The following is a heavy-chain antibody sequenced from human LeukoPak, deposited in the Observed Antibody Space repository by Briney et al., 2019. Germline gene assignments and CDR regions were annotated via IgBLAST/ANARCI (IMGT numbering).Heavy chain of an antibody. CDR2: ISYSGST. Sequence: SETLSLTCTVSGGSISSSSYYWGWIRQPPGKGLEWIGSISYSGSTYYNPSLTSRVTISEDTSKNQFSLRLSSVTAADTAVYYCAGTGGDYYFDYWGQGTLVTVSS. CDR3: AGTGGDYYFDY. J-gene: IGHJ4*02. CDR1: GGSISSSSYY. V-gene: IGHV4-39*01. D-gene: IGHD3-16*01.